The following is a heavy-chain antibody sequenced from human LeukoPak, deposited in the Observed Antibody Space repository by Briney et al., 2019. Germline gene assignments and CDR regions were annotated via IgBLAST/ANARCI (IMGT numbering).Heavy chain of an antibody. CDR3: ARGGRPQAFDI. V-gene: IGHV4-30-2*01. Sequence: PSETLSLTCTVSGGSISSGGYYWSWIRQPPGKGLEWIGYIYHSGSTYYNPSLKSRVTISVDRSKNQFSLKLSSVTAADTAVYYCARGGRPQAFDIWGQGTMVTVSS. J-gene: IGHJ3*02. CDR2: IYHSGST. CDR1: GGSISSGGYY.